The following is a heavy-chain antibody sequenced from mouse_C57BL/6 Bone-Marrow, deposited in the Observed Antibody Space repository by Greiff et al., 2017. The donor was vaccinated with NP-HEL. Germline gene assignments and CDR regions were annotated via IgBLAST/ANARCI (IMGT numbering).Heavy chain of an antibody. V-gene: IGHV1-54*01. CDR3: ARAYYYGSSRYFDV. J-gene: IGHJ1*03. D-gene: IGHD1-1*01. CDR2: INPGSGGT. CDR1: GYAFTNYL. Sequence: QVQLQQSGAELVRPGTSVKVSCKPSGYAFTNYLIEWVKQRPGQGLEWIGVINPGSGGTNYNEKFKGKATLTADKSSSTAYMQISSLTSEDSAVYFCARAYYYGSSRYFDVWGTGTTVTVSS.